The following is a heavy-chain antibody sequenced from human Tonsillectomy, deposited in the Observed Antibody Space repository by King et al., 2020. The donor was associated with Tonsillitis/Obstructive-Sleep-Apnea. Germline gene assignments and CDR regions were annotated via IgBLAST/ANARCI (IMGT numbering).Heavy chain of an antibody. J-gene: IGHJ4*02. Sequence: VQLVQSGAEVKKPGASVKVSCKASGYTFISYGIRWVRQAPGNVLEWMGWSSAYNDNTNYAQKLQGRVTMTIDTSTSTAYRGLRSLRSDDTAVYYCARVGGIVVVPAAMQNYWGQGTLVTVSS. CDR3: ARVGGIVVVPAAMQNY. V-gene: IGHV1-18*01. CDR1: GYTFISYG. D-gene: IGHD2-2*01. CDR2: SSAYNDNT.